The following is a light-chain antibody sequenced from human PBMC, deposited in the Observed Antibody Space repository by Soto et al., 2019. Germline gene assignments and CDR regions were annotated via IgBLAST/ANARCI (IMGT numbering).Light chain of an antibody. Sequence: EVVLTQSPVTLSLSPRERATLSCRASQSLRGLLAWYQQKPGQAPRLLIYDAYNRATGIPPRFSGSGSGNDFPLTISSLEPEDSAVYYCQQRHMWPITFGQGTRLEIK. CDR3: QQRHMWPIT. J-gene: IGKJ5*01. CDR2: DAY. V-gene: IGKV3-11*01. CDR1: QSLRGL.